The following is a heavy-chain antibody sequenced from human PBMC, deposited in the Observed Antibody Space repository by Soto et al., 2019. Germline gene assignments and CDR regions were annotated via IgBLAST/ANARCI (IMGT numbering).Heavy chain of an antibody. V-gene: IGHV3-21*01. CDR2: ISSGSYI. CDR3: SRRYNSGYYFFDY. Sequence: EVQLVESGGGLVKPGGSLRLSCAASGFTFSTYGMNWVRQAPGKGLEWVSSISSGSYIYYADSVKGRFTISRDNAKNSRYLQMNSLRAGDTAMYFCSRRYNSGYYFFDYWGQGTLVTVSS. J-gene: IGHJ4*02. D-gene: IGHD6-19*01. CDR1: GFTFSTYG.